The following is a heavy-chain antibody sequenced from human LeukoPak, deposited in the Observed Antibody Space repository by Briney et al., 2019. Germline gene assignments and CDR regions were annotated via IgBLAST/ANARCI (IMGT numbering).Heavy chain of an antibody. Sequence: PGGSLRLSCAASGFTFSSYTMHWVRHAPGKGLECVSTISSDGDRTYYADSVKGRFTISRDNSKNTLYLQMGGLSAEDMAVYYCARVRVSGSGVWRPLDYWGQGSLVTVSS. CDR1: GFTFSSYT. J-gene: IGHJ4*02. V-gene: IGHV3-64*02. CDR3: ARVRVSGSGVWRPLDY. CDR2: ISSDGDRT. D-gene: IGHD5-12*01.